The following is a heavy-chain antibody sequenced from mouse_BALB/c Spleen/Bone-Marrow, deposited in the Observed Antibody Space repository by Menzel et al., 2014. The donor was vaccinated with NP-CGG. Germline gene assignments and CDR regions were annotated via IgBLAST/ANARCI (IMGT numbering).Heavy chain of an antibody. V-gene: IGHV1-14*01. CDR2: INPYNDGT. CDR1: GYTFSSYV. D-gene: IGHD2-3*01. J-gene: IGHJ4*01. CDR3: AREADGYYVGAMDY. Sequence: EVQLQQSGPELGKPGASVKMSCKASGYTFSSYVIHWVKQKPGQGLEWIGYINPYNDGTKYNEKFKGKATLTSDKSSSTAYIDLSSLTSGDSAVYYSAREADGYYVGAMDYWGQGTSVTVSS.